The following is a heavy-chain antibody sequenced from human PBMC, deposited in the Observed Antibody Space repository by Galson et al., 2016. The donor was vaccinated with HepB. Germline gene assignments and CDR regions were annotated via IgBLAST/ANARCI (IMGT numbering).Heavy chain of an antibody. CDR2: INNDGGTT. D-gene: IGHD2-2*01. CDR3: ARGFCGGTSCYGGFYYGMDV. V-gene: IGHV3-74*01. CDR1: GFTLSDFW. Sequence: SLRLSCAASGFTLSDFWMHWVRQVPGKGLVWVSRINNDGGTTRYADSVQGRFTISRDDDQNTLFLQMDRLRPEDTATYYCARGFCGGTSCYGGFYYGMDVWGKGTRVIVSS. J-gene: IGHJ6*04.